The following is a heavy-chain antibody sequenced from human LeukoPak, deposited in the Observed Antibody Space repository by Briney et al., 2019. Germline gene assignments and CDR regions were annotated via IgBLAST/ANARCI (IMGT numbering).Heavy chain of an antibody. CDR1: GGSISSYY. V-gene: IGHV4-59*12. CDR2: IYYSGST. J-gene: IGHJ4*02. CDR3: ARALGGDTMIVVPDDY. D-gene: IGHD3-22*01. Sequence: SETLSLTCTVSGGSISSYYWSWIRQPPGKGLEWIGYIYYSGSTNYNPSLKSRVTISVDTSKNQFSLKLSSVTAADTAVYYCARALGGDTMIVVPDDYWGQGTLVTVSS.